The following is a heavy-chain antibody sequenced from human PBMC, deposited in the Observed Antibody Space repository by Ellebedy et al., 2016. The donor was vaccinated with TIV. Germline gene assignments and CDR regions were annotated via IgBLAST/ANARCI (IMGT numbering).Heavy chain of an antibody. J-gene: IGHJ4*02. CDR2: INPSGTA. Sequence: MPGGSLRLSCVVKGGSFNGYFWSWIRQSPGKGLEWLGEINPSGTANYNPSLKSRVTMSVDTLEKQFSLRLTSVTAADTAVYYCARARGQYLYGSGSYFTIWGQGKMVTVSS. CDR1: GGSFNGYF. D-gene: IGHD3-10*01. V-gene: IGHV4-34*01. CDR3: ARARGQYLYGSGSYFTI.